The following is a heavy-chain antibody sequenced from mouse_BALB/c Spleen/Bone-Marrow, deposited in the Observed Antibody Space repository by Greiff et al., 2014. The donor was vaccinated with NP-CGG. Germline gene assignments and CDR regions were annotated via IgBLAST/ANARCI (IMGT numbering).Heavy chain of an antibody. CDR2: IDPANGNT. V-gene: IGHV14-3*02. CDR3: ARYYYGSSYFDY. D-gene: IGHD1-1*01. CDR1: GFNIKDTY. Sequence: VQLQQPGAELVKPGASVKLSCTAPGFNIKDTYMHWVKQRPEQGLEWIGRIDPANGNTKYDPKFQGKATIIADTSSNTAYLQLSSLTSEDTAVYYCARYYYGSSYFDYWGQGTTLTVSS. J-gene: IGHJ2*01.